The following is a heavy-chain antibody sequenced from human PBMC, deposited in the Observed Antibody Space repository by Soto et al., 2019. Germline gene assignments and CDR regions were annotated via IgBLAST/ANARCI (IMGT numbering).Heavy chain of an antibody. CDR2: IIPIFGTA. CDR1: GGTFSSYA. D-gene: IGHD2-21*01. Sequence: ASVKVSCKASGGTFSSYAISWVRQAPGQGLEWMGGIIPIFGTANYAQKFQGRVTITADESTSTAYMELSSLRSEDTAGYYCARAGYRSTLWCCWGQGTLVSVSS. V-gene: IGHV1-69*13. J-gene: IGHJ1*01. CDR3: ARAGYRSTLWCC.